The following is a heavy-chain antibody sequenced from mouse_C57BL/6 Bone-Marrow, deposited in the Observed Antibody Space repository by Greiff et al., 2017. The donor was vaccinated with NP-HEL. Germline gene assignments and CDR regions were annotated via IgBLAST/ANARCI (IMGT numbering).Heavy chain of an antibody. J-gene: IGHJ1*03. CDR3: ARKREFITTGVENPYFDV. V-gene: IGHV1-18*01. CDR2: INPNNGGT. D-gene: IGHD1-1*01. Sequence: VHVKQSGPELVKPGASVKIPCKASGYTFTDYNMDWVKQSHGKSLEWIGDINPNNGGTNYNQKFKGKATLTVDQSSSTAYMELRSLTSEDTAVYYCARKREFITTGVENPYFDVWGTGTTVTVSS. CDR1: GYTFTDYN.